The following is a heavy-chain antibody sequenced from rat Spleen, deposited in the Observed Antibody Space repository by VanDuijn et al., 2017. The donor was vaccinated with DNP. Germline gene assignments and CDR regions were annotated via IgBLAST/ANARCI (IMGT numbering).Heavy chain of an antibody. D-gene: IGHD5-1*01. Sequence: EVQLQESGPGLVKPSQSLSLTCSVTGYSITSNYWGWIRKFPGNKLEWMGYINGAGNTNYNPSLKSRISITRDTSKNQFFLQVNSVTTEDSATYYCAIQLGVFDYWGQGVLVIVSS. CDR2: INGAGNT. V-gene: IGHV3-3*01. J-gene: IGHJ2*01. CDR1: GYSITSNY. CDR3: AIQLGVFDY.